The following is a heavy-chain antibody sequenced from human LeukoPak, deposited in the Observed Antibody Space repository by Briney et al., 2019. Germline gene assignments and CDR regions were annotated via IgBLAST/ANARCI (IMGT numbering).Heavy chain of an antibody. V-gene: IGHV1-8*01. CDR3: ARGRGSGHKENWFDP. CDR2: MNTNSGNT. J-gene: IGHJ5*02. CDR1: GYTFTTYD. Sequence: ASVKVSCKVSGYTFTTYDINWVRQATGQGLEWMGWMNTNSGNTGYAQKFQGRVTMTRNTSISTAYMELSSLRSEDTAVYYCARGRGSGHKENWFDPWGQGTLVTVSS. D-gene: IGHD6-19*01.